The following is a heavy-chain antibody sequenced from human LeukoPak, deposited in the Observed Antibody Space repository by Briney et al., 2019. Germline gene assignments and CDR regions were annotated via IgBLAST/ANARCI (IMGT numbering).Heavy chain of an antibody. J-gene: IGHJ4*02. CDR3: ARGYSEVVPAAHPDF. Sequence: GASVKVSCKASGYTFTTYAIHWVRQAPGQGLQWMGWISVGDGNTNYSQKFQGRVTLTRDTSASTAYMELTSLISEDTAVYYCARGYSEVVPAAHPDFWGQGAPVTVSS. CDR1: GYTFTTYA. V-gene: IGHV1-3*01. CDR2: ISVGDGNT. D-gene: IGHD2-2*01.